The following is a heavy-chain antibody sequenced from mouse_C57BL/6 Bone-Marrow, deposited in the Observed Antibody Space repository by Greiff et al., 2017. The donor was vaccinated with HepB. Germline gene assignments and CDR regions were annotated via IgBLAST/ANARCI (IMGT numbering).Heavy chain of an antibody. CDR3: AKGPYGSSYDWYFDV. Sequence: EVHLVESGPGLAKPSQTLSLTCSVTGYSITSDYWNWIRKFPGNKLEYMGYISYSGSTYYNPSLKSRISITRDTSKNQYYLQLNSVTTEDTATYYCAKGPYGSSYDWYFDVWGTGTTVTVSS. V-gene: IGHV3-8*01. J-gene: IGHJ1*03. CDR2: ISYSGST. D-gene: IGHD1-1*01. CDR1: GYSITSDY.